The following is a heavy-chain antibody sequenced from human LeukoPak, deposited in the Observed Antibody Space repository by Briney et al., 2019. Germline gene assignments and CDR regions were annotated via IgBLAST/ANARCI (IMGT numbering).Heavy chain of an antibody. CDR3: ARDFVFKIDY. D-gene: IGHD3-3*01. CDR1: GFTLSSYG. CDR2: ISSTSNTI. V-gene: IGHV3-48*04. J-gene: IGHJ4*02. Sequence: GGSLRLSCAASGFTLSSYGMNWVRQAPGKGLEWVSYISSTSNTIYYADSVKGRFTISRDNAKNTLLLQMNSLRVEDTAVYYCARDFVFKIDYWGRGTLVTVSS.